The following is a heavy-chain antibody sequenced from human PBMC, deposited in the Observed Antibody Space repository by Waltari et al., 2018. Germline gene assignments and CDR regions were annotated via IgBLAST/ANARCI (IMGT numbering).Heavy chain of an antibody. Sequence: QVQLVQSGAAVMKPGSSVTVSCKASGGPFSFNTYCLSWVRQAPGQGVEWVGGVISILVGIDYDPSLQGRVSITADESTGTSYMELNSLRYEDTAVYYCATGIYEFASGCSWDVWGEGTSVTVSS. CDR1: GGPFSFNTYC. CDR3: ATGIYEFASGCSWDV. CDR2: VISILVGI. V-gene: IGHV1-69*08. J-gene: IGHJ6*04. D-gene: IGHD3-10*01.